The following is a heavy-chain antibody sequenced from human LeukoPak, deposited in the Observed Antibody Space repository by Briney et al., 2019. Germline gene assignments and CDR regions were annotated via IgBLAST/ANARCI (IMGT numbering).Heavy chain of an antibody. D-gene: IGHD3-10*01. Sequence: PGRSLRLSWAAAGFTFDNYAMNWVRQPAGKGLGWVSYIRGGGRVTRYSDSVKARFTISRDNSKNTLYLQMNSLRAEDTAIYYGAKCSASYYSDAFDIWGRGTMVTVSS. V-gene: IGHV3-23*01. CDR2: IRGGGRVT. CDR1: GFTFDNYA. CDR3: AKCSASYYSDAFDI. J-gene: IGHJ3*02.